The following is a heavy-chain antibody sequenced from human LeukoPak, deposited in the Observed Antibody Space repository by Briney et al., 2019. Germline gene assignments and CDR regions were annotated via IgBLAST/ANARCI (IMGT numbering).Heavy chain of an antibody. CDR3: ARDRVVVTAAFDY. J-gene: IGHJ4*02. CDR1: VYTFTRYY. Sequence: ASVKVSRKASVYTFTRYYIHWVRQAPGQGLEWMGWINPNSGGTNYAQKFQGRVTMTRDTSISTAYMELSRLRSDDTAVYYCARDRVVVTAAFDYWGQGNLVTVSS. CDR2: INPNSGGT. D-gene: IGHD2-2*01. V-gene: IGHV1-2*02.